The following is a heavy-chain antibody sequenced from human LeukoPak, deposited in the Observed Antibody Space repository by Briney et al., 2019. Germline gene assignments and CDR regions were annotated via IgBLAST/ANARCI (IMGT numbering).Heavy chain of an antibody. V-gene: IGHV3-23*01. CDR3: AKEDIVSTMGNFDY. CDR1: GLSFSSFA. Sequence: PGGSLRLSCAASGLSFSSFAMSWVRQGPARGLEWVSALTGSGATTNYADSVKGRFTISRDNSKNTLFLQMNSLRAEDTAVYYCAKEDIVSTMGNFDYWGQGTLVTVSS. CDR2: LTGSGATT. J-gene: IGHJ4*02. D-gene: IGHD5/OR15-5a*01.